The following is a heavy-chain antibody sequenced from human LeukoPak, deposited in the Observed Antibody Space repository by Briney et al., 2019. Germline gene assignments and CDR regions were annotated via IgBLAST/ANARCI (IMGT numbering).Heavy chain of an antibody. V-gene: IGHV1-2*02. CDR3: ARDLRGTYYYGSGALY. J-gene: IGHJ4*02. CDR2: INPDTGAT. D-gene: IGHD3-10*01. CDR1: GYTFTGYY. Sequence: ASVKVSCKASGYTFTGYYLHWVRQAPGQGLEWMGWINPDTGATNYAQKFQGRVTMTRDTSINTVYMELTSLRSNDTAAYYCARDLRGTYYYGSGALYWGQGTLVTVSS.